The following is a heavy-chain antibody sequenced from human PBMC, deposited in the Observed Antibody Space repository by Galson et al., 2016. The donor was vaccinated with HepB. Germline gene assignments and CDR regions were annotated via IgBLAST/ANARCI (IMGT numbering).Heavy chain of an antibody. CDR1: RFIVNNYW. Sequence: SLRLSCAGSRFIVNNYWMHWVRQVPGKGLVWVSHINNDGTATSYADSVKGRFTISRDIAKSTVYLQMDSLRAEDTAIYYCTDLHPNWGQGILVTVSS. J-gene: IGHJ4*02. CDR2: INNDGTAT. V-gene: IGHV3-74*01. CDR3: TDLHPN.